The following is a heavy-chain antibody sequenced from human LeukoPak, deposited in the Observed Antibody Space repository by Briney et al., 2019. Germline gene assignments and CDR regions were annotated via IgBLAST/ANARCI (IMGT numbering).Heavy chain of an antibody. CDR2: INHSGST. CDR1: GYSISSGYY. Sequence: SETLSLTCAVSGYSISSGYYWSWIRQPPGRGLEWIGEINHSGSTNYNPSLKSRVTISVDTSKNQFSLKLSSVTAADTAVYYCARAQLWPSGTIDCWGQGTLVTVSS. J-gene: IGHJ4*02. CDR3: ARAQLWPSGTIDC. V-gene: IGHV4-38-2*01. D-gene: IGHD5-18*01.